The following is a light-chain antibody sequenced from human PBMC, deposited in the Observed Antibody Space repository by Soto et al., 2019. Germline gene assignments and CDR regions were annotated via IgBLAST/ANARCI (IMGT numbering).Light chain of an antibody. Sequence: EIVLTQSPGTLSLSPGERATLSCRASQSVGSNYLAWYQQKPGQAPRLLIYGASSRATGIPDRFSGGGSGTDFTLTISRLEAEDSAVYYCQHYGSSPPYTFGQGTKLKIK. CDR2: GAS. CDR3: QHYGSSPPYT. V-gene: IGKV3-20*01. CDR1: QSVGSNY. J-gene: IGKJ2*01.